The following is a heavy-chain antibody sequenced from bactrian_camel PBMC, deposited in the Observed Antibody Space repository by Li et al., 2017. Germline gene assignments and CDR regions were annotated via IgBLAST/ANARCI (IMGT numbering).Heavy chain of an antibody. CDR3: AAGPETYNSPSADSAEPGPFCEYNY. D-gene: IGHD6*01. CDR2: MWTDDGGAP. V-gene: IGHV3S1*01. CDR1: TYSNYC. J-gene: IGHJ4*01. Sequence: HVQLVESGGGSVQPGGSLRLTCTAATYSNYCMGWFRQAPGKEREAVAVMWTDDGGAPRYADSVKGRFTISLSNAKNTLFLQMNSLKPEDTAMYYCAAGPETYNSPSADSAEPGPFCEYNYWGQGTQVTVS.